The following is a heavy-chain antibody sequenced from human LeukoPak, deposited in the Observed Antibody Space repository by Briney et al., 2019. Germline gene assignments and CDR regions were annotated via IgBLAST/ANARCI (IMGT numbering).Heavy chain of an antibody. CDR3: ARDSVEMATID. CDR1: GFTFSSYS. D-gene: IGHD5-24*01. J-gene: IGHJ3*01. V-gene: IGHV3-21*01. CDR2: ISSSGSYI. Sequence: GGSLRLSCAASGFTFSSYSMNWVRQAPGKGLEWVSSISSSGSYIYYADSVKGRFTISRDNAKNSLYLQMNSLRAEDTAVYYCARDSVEMATIDWGQGTMVTVSS.